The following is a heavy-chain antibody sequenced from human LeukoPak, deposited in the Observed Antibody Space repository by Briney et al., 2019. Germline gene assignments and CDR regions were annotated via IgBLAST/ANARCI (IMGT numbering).Heavy chain of an antibody. V-gene: IGHV1-2*02. D-gene: IGHD3-10*01. CDR2: INPNRGGT. Sequence: ASVKVSCKASGYTFTGYYMHWVRQAPGQGLEWMGWINPNRGGTNYAQKFQGRVTMTRDTSISTAYMELSRLRSDDTAVYYCGRRGGLWFGELFHDWFDPWGQGTLVTVSS. CDR1: GYTFTGYY. CDR3: GRRGGLWFGELFHDWFDP. J-gene: IGHJ5*02.